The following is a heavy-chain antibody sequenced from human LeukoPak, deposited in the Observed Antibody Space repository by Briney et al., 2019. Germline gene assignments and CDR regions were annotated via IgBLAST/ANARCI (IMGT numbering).Heavy chain of an antibody. V-gene: IGHV4-38-2*02. CDR1: GYSISSGYY. J-gene: IGHJ4*02. D-gene: IGHD1-7*01. Sequence: SETLSLTCTVSGYSISSGYYWGWIRQPPGKGLEWIGSIYHSGSTYYNPSLKSRVTISVDTSKNQFSLKLSSVTAADTAVYYCARDYGRNWNYGHFNYWGQGTLVTVSS. CDR3: ARDYGRNWNYGHFNY. CDR2: IYHSGST.